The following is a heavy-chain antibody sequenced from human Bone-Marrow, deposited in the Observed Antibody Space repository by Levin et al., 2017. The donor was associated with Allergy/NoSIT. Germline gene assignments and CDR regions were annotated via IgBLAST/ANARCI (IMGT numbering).Heavy chain of an antibody. V-gene: IGHV3-23*01. Sequence: GESLKISCAASGFTFSSYAMSWVRQAPGKGLEWVSAISSGGHNTYYVDSVKGRFTISRDNSRDTIYLQMRSLRAEDTAVYYCAISPSCGRDYPTPGGRYGNFDYWGQGTLVTVSS. J-gene: IGHJ4*02. CDR1: GFTFSSYA. CDR2: ISSGGHNT. D-gene: IGHD2-21*02. CDR3: AISPSCGRDYPTPGGRYGNFDY.